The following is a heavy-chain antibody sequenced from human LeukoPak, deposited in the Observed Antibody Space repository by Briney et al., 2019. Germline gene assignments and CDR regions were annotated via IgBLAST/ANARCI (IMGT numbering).Heavy chain of an antibody. CDR3: ARTSIAARYAFDI. Sequence: GASVKVSCKASGGTFSSYAISWVRQAPGQGLEWMGGIIPIFGTANYAQRFQGRVTITTDESTSTAYMELSSLRSEDTAVYYCARTSIAARYAFDIWGQGTMVTVSS. J-gene: IGHJ3*02. CDR1: GGTFSSYA. V-gene: IGHV1-69*05. D-gene: IGHD6-6*01. CDR2: IIPIFGTA.